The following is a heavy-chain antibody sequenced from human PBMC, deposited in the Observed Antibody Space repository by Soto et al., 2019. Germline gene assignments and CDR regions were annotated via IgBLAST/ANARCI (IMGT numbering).Heavy chain of an antibody. CDR1: GGSISSSRYY. Sequence: QLQLQESGPGLVKPSETLSLTCTVSGGSISSSRYYWGWIREPPGKGLEWIGSIYYSGSTYYNPSLKIRVTISGDTSKYKCSLKLSSVTAADTAVYYCATRWGLVAKLNDYWGQGTLVTVSS. CDR2: IYYSGST. D-gene: IGHD5-12*01. J-gene: IGHJ4*02. V-gene: IGHV4-39*01. CDR3: ATRWGLVAKLNDY.